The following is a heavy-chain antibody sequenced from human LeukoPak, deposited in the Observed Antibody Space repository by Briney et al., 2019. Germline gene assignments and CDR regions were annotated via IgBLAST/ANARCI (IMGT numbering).Heavy chain of an antibody. Sequence: SETLSLTCAVSGYSISSGYYWGWIRQPPGKGLEWIGSIYHSGSTYYNPSPKSRVTISVDTSKNQFSLKLSSVTAADTAVYYCARARGLAFDIWGQGTMVTVSS. CDR3: ARARGLAFDI. J-gene: IGHJ3*02. D-gene: IGHD6-6*01. CDR1: GYSISSGYY. CDR2: IYHSGST. V-gene: IGHV4-38-2*01.